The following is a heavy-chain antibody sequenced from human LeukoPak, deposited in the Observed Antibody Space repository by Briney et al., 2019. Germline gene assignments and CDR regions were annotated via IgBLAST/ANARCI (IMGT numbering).Heavy chain of an antibody. V-gene: IGHV3-33*01. CDR3: ARDLAMADLYFHYGMDV. CDR1: GFTFSSFG. CDR2: IWYDGSEK. D-gene: IGHD6-19*01. Sequence: GGSLRLFCATSGFTFSSFGMHWVRQAPGKGLEWLAVIWYDGSEKYYADSVKGRLTISRENSKNTMYLQMNSLRVEDTAIYYCARDLAMADLYFHYGMDVWGQGTTVTVSS. J-gene: IGHJ6*02.